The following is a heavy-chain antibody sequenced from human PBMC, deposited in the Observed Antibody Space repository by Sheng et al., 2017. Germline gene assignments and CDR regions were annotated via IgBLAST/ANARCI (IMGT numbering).Heavy chain of an antibody. J-gene: IGHJ4*02. Sequence: QVQLQESGPGLVKPSETLSLTCTVSGYSISSGYYWGWIRQPPGKGLEWIGSIYHSGSTYYNPSLKSRVTISVDTSKNQFSLKLSSVTAADTAVYYCARERGYWGQGTLVTVSS. D-gene: IGHD3-10*01. V-gene: IGHV4-38-2*02. CDR1: GYSISSGYY. CDR2: IYHSGST. CDR3: ARERGY.